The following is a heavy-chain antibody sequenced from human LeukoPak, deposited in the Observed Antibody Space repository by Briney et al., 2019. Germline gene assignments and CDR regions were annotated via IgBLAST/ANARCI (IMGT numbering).Heavy chain of an antibody. D-gene: IGHD6-19*01. CDR3: ARGVVAVAGTAGYFDY. CDR1: GGSFSGYY. CDR2: INHSGST. Sequence: SETLSLTCAVYGGSFSGYYWSWIRQPPGKGLEWIGEINHSGSTNYNPSLKSRVTISVDTSKNQFSLKLSSVTAADTAVYYCARGVVAVAGTAGYFDYWGQGTLVTVSS. V-gene: IGHV4-34*01. J-gene: IGHJ4*02.